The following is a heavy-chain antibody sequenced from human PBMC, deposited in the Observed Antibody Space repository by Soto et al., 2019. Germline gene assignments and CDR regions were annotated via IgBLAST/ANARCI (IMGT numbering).Heavy chain of an antibody. Sequence: EVQLVESGGGSVQPGGSLRLSCAASGFTFSSYFMYWVRQAPGKGLVWVSRIDNDGGTTNYADSVKGRFTISRDNAKNTLYLQMNSLRAEDTAVYYCTRGYYGPDYWGLGTLVTVSS. D-gene: IGHD3-10*01. CDR3: TRGYYGPDY. V-gene: IGHV3-74*01. CDR2: IDNDGGTT. CDR1: GFTFSSYF. J-gene: IGHJ4*02.